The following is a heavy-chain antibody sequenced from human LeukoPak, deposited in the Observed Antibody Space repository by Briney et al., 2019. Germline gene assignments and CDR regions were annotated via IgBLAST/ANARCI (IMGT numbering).Heavy chain of an antibody. CDR2: IQQDGSGE. CDR1: GFPFSTFW. J-gene: IGHJ3*02. Sequence: GGSLRLSCEASGFPFSTFWMIWVRQPPGKGLEWVAKIQQDGSGEQYVDSVKGRFTISRDNAKNSLYLQMNSLRAEDTAVYYCSGAVYDYVWGSYRSPEDDAFDIWSQGTMVTVSS. V-gene: IGHV3-7*04. D-gene: IGHD3-16*02. CDR3: SGAVYDYVWGSYRSPEDDAFDI.